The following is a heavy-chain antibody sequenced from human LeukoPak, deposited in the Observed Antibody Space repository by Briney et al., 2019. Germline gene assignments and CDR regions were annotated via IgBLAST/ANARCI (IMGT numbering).Heavy chain of an antibody. J-gene: IGHJ4*02. CDR2: IWYDGSNK. D-gene: IGHD6-13*01. Sequence: GGSLRLSCAASGFTFSNYGMHWVRQAPGKGLEWVAVIWYDGSNKYYADSVKGRFTLSRDNSKNTLFLQMNSLRPEDTAVYFCARDLTQLALFDYWGLGTLVTVSS. CDR1: GFTFSNYG. V-gene: IGHV3-33*01. CDR3: ARDLTQLALFDY.